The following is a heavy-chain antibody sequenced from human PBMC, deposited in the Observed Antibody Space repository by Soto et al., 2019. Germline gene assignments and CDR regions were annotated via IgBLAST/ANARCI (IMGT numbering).Heavy chain of an antibody. CDR3: ARVGYFNIIKGFDY. CDR2: IDAGNGNT. V-gene: IGHV1-3*01. Sequence: ASVKVSCKASGYTFTSHPMHWVRRAPGQRVEWMGRIDAGNGNTKYSQMFQGRVTMTSGTSASTVYMELGSLRSEDTAVYYCARVGYFNIIKGFDYWGQGTLVTVSS. CDR1: GYTFTSHP. J-gene: IGHJ4*02. D-gene: IGHD2-15*01.